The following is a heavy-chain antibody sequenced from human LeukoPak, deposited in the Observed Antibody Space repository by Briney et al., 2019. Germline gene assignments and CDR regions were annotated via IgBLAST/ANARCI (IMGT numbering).Heavy chain of an antibody. Sequence: SETLSLTCTVSGGSISSYYWSGIRQPPGKGLEWIGYIYYSGSTNYNPSLKSRVTISVDTSKNQFSLKLSSVTAADTAVYYCARVRGEVDAFDIWGQGTMVTVSS. D-gene: IGHD2-21*01. CDR1: GGSISSYY. CDR3: ARVRGEVDAFDI. J-gene: IGHJ3*02. CDR2: IYYSGST. V-gene: IGHV4-59*01.